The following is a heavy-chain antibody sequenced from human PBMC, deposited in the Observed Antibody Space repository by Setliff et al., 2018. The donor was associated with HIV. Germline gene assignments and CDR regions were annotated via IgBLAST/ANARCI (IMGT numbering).Heavy chain of an antibody. V-gene: IGHV3-7*01. Sequence: PGGSLRLSCAASGFTFSSYWMSWVRQAPGKGLEWVANIKYDGSEKYYVGSVKGRFTISRDNAKNSLYLQMNSLRAEDTAVYYCASAGAWQRNALDIWGQGTMVTVSS. J-gene: IGHJ3*02. CDR2: IKYDGSEK. CDR3: ASAGAWQRNALDI. D-gene: IGHD5-12*01. CDR1: GFTFSSYW.